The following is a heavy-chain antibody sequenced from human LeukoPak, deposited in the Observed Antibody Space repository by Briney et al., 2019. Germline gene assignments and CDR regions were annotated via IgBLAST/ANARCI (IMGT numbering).Heavy chain of an antibody. CDR1: GGSIISGGYS. V-gene: IGHV4-30-2*01. J-gene: IGHJ4*02. D-gene: IGHD6-13*01. Sequence: SQTLSLTCAVSGGSIISGGYSWSWIRQTPVKGLEWIGHIFHSGDTEYNPSLKNRVAMSLVRSKNQVSLELSSVTAADTAVYYCASLAAAGFLYYFDYWGQGTLVTVSS. CDR3: ASLAAAGFLYYFDY. CDR2: IFHSGDT.